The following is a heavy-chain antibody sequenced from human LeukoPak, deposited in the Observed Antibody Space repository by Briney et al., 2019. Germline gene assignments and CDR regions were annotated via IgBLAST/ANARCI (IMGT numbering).Heavy chain of an antibody. CDR3: TTDRGRTELPLFAS. CDR2: IKSKTDGGTT. CDR1: GFTFSSAL. V-gene: IGHV3-15*01. D-gene: IGHD1-26*01. J-gene: IGHJ5*01. Sequence: GGSLRLSCAASGFTFSSALMGWVRQAPGKRLEWVGRIKSKTDGGTTDYAAPVKVRFTISRDDSKNTLFLQMSSLKTEDTAVYYCTTDRGRTELPLFASWGQGTLVTVSS.